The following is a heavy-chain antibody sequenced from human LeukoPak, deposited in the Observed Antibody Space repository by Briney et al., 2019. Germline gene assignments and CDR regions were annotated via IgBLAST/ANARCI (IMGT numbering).Heavy chain of an antibody. CDR2: INPNSGGT. Sequence: GASVKVSCKASGYTFTGYYMHWVRQAPGQGLEWMGWINPNSGGTNYAQKFQGRVTMTRDTSISTAYMELSRLRSDDTAVYYCARVEGAYYYDSSGYWPSGAFDIWGQGTMVTVSS. CDR3: ARVEGAYYYDSSGYWPSGAFDI. V-gene: IGHV1-2*02. D-gene: IGHD3-22*01. J-gene: IGHJ3*02. CDR1: GYTFTGYY.